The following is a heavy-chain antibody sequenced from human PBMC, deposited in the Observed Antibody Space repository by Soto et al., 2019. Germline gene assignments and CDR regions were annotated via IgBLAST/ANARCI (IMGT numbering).Heavy chain of an antibody. D-gene: IGHD2-8*01. Sequence: GGSLRLSCVASGFTFSSYGMHWVRQAPGKGLEWVAVMSYDGSHEYYADSVKGRFTISRDNSKTILYLQMNSLRLEDTAVYYCAKGSVLRVVEAPLAILGGVDVWGQGAMVTVSS. J-gene: IGHJ6*02. V-gene: IGHV3-33*06. CDR2: MSYDGSHE. CDR3: AKGSVLRVVEAPLAILGGVDV. CDR1: GFTFSSYG.